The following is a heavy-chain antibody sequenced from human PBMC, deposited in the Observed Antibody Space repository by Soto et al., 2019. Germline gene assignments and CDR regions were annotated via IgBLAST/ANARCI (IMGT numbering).Heavy chain of an antibody. Sequence: PSETLSLTCAVYGGSFSGYYWSWIRQPPGKGLEWIGEINHSGSTNYNPSLKSRVTISVDTSKNQFSLKLSSVTAADTAVYYCARGTSIYCSSTSCYKLDYWGQGTLVTVSS. D-gene: IGHD2-2*02. CDR3: ARGTSIYCSSTSCYKLDY. J-gene: IGHJ4*02. CDR2: INHSGST. V-gene: IGHV4-34*01. CDR1: GGSFSGYY.